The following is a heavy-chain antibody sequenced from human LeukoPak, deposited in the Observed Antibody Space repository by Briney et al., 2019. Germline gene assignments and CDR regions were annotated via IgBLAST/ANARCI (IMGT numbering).Heavy chain of an antibody. CDR3: ARHVSARGYYYYGTDV. J-gene: IGHJ6*02. CDR1: GYSFTSYW. CDR2: IYPGDSDT. Sequence: GESLKISCKGSGYSFTSYWIGWVRQMPGKGLEWMGIIYPGDSDTRYSPSFQGQVTISADKSISTAYLQWSSLKASDTAMYYCARHVSARGYYYYGTDVWGQGTTVTVSS. V-gene: IGHV5-51*01. D-gene: IGHD6-6*01.